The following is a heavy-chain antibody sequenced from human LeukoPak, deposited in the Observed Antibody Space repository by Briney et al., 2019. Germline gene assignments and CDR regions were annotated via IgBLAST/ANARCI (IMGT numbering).Heavy chain of an antibody. CDR1: GFTVSSYW. V-gene: IGHV3-7*01. CDR2: IKQDGSDK. D-gene: IGHD6-13*01. J-gene: IGHJ6*03. Sequence: GGSLRLSCAASGFTVSSYWMSWVRQVPGKGLEWVANIKQDGSDKYYVDSVRGRFTISRDNAKNSLYLQMNSLRAEDTAVYYCARMTVYSSSWLAYYMDVWGKGTTVTVSS. CDR3: ARMTVYSSSWLAYYMDV.